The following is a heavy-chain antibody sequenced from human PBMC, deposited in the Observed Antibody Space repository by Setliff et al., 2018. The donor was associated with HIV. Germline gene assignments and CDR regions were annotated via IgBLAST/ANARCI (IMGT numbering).Heavy chain of an antibody. V-gene: IGHV4-59*08. Sequence: SETLSLTCTVSGGSISSYYWSWIRQPPGKGLEWIGYIYYSGSTYYNPSLKSRVTISVDTSKNQFSLKLSSVTAADTAVYFCARNYSPSGYSSAVDYWGQGTLVTVPS. J-gene: IGHJ4*02. CDR1: GGSISSYY. D-gene: IGHD5-12*01. CDR3: ARNYSPSGYSSAVDY. CDR2: IYYSGST.